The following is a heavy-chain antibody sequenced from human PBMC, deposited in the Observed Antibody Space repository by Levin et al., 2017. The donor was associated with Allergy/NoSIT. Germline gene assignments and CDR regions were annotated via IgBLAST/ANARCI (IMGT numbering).Heavy chain of an antibody. CDR3: AREGWEGLAAFDI. V-gene: IGHV3-48*01. CDR2: ISSSSSTI. CDR1: GFTFSSYS. J-gene: IGHJ3*02. Sequence: PGGSLRLSCAASGFTFSSYSMNWVRQAPGKGLEWVSYISSSSSTIYYADSVKGRFTISRDNAKNSLYLQMNSLRAEDTAVYYCAREGWEGLAAFDIWGQGTMVTVSS. D-gene: IGHD1-26*01.